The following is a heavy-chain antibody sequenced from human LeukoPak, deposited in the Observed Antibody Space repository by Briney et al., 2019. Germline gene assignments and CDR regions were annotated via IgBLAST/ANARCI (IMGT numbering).Heavy chain of an antibody. V-gene: IGHV1-3*01. CDR1: GYTFTSYA. Sequence: ASVKVSCKASGYTFTSYAMHWVRQAPGQRLEWMGWINAGNGSTKYSQKFQGRVTITRDTSASTAYMELSSLRSEDTAVYYCARVSFGAAAGPSFDYWGQGTLVTVSS. D-gene: IGHD6-13*01. CDR3: ARVSFGAAAGPSFDY. CDR2: INAGNGST. J-gene: IGHJ4*02.